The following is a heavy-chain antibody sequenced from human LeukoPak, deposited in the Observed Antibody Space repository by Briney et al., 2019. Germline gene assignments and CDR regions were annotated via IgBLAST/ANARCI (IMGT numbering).Heavy chain of an antibody. D-gene: IGHD1-14*01. CDR2: IYYSGST. Sequence: SETLSLTCTVSGGSISSSSYYWGWIRQPPGKGLEWIGSIYYSGSTYYNPSLKSRATISVDTSKNQFSLKLSSVTAADTAVYYCARVPWHSITGTTSYWGQGTLVTVSS. V-gene: IGHV4-39*07. CDR1: GGSISSSSYY. CDR3: ARVPWHSITGTTSY. J-gene: IGHJ4*02.